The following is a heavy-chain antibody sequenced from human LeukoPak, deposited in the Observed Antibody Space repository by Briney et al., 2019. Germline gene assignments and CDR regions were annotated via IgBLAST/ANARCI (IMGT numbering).Heavy chain of an antibody. V-gene: IGHV3-30-3*01. CDR1: GFTFSSYA. D-gene: IGHD2-2*01. Sequence: GGSLRLSCAASGFTFSSYAMHWVRQAPGKGLECVAVISYDGSNKYYADSVKGRFTISRDNSKNTLYLQMNSLRAEDTAVYYCARGRYGVVVPAARRPLPYGMDVWGQGTTVTVSS. CDR3: ARGRYGVVVPAARRPLPYGMDV. CDR2: ISYDGSNK. J-gene: IGHJ6*02.